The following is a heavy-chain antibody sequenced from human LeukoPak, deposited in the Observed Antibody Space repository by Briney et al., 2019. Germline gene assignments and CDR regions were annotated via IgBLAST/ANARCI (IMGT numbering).Heavy chain of an antibody. D-gene: IGHD3-3*01. CDR1: GGTFSSYA. Sequence: SVKVSCKASGGTFSSYAISWVRQAPGQGLEWMXXXXPIFGTANYAXXFQGXXXITADESTSTAYMELSSLRSEDTAVYYCARGPVYDFWSGIYGMDVWGQGTTVTVSS. CDR3: ARGPVYDFWSGIYGMDV. CDR2: XXPIFGTA. V-gene: IGHV1-69*13. J-gene: IGHJ6*02.